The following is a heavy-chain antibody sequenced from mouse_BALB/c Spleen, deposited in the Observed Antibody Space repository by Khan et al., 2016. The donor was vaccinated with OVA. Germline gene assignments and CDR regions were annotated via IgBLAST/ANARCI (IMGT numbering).Heavy chain of an antibody. CDR3: ARGGYGSLAY. Sequence: QVRLQQSGVELVRPGTSVMVSCKASGYAFNNYMIEWLKQRPGQGLEWIGVINPGSGGTTYNEKFKGKATLTADKSSNTAYMQLSSLTSDDSAVYFCARGGYGSLAYWGQGTLVTVSA. CDR1: GYAFNNYM. J-gene: IGHJ3*01. D-gene: IGHD1-1*02. V-gene: IGHV1-54*01. CDR2: INPGSGGT.